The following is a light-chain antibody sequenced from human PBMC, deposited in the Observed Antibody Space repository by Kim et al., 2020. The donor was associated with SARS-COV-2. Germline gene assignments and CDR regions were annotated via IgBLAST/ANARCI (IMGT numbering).Light chain of an antibody. CDR1: KLGDKY. CDR3: QAWDSSTSNWV. V-gene: IGLV3-1*01. J-gene: IGLJ3*02. Sequence: PVQTASITCSGDKLGDKYACWYQQKPGQSPVLVIYQDSKRPSGIPERFSGSNSGNTATLTISGTQAMDEADYYCQAWDSSTSNWVFGGGTQLTVL. CDR2: QDS.